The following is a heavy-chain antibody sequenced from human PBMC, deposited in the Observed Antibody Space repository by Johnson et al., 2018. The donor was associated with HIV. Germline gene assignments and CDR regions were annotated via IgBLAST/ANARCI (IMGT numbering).Heavy chain of an antibody. CDR3: ATYRRFYDVLTSSSCPTFDL. D-gene: IGHD3-9*01. CDR2: ISNTGGRT. V-gene: IGHV3-23*04. CDR1: GFTFSSYA. Sequence: MHLVESGGGLVQPGGSLRLSCAASGFTFSSYAMNWVRQAPGKGLEWVSAISNTGGRTYYADSVKGRFTISRDNYKYSLFLQMNSLRAEDTALYYWATYRRFYDVLTSSSCPTFDLWGQGTMVTVSS. J-gene: IGHJ3*01.